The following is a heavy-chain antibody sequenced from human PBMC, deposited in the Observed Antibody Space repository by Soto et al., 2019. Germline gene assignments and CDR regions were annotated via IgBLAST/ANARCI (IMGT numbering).Heavy chain of an antibody. CDR3: ARHIGIAAAGTDDYNWFDP. CDR1: GGSISSGGYY. V-gene: IGHV4-39*01. Sequence: SETLSLTCAVSGGSISSGGYYWGWIRQPPGKGLEWIGSIYYSGSTYYNPSLKSRVTISVDTSKNQFSLKLSSVTAADTAVYYCARHIGIAAAGTDDYNWFDPWGQGTLVTVSS. CDR2: IYYSGST. J-gene: IGHJ5*02. D-gene: IGHD6-13*01.